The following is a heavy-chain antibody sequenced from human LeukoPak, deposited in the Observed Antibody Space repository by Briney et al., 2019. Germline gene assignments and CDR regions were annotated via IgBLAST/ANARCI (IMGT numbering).Heavy chain of an antibody. CDR3: VLVTTGR. CDR1: GFTFSPYS. V-gene: IGHV3-74*01. CDR2: INSDGTRT. D-gene: IGHD2-21*02. J-gene: IGHJ4*02. Sequence: PGGSLRLSCAASGFTFSPYSMHWVRQAPGKGLVWVSGINSDGTRTSIANSVKGRFTISRDNAKNTVYLQMFGLRVEDTAVYYCVLVTTGRWGQGTLVSVSS.